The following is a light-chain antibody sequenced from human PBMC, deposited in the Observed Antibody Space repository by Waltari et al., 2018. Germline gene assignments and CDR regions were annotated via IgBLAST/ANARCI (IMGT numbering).Light chain of an antibody. Sequence: DIVMTQSPDSLAVSLGERATINCKSSQSVLYSSNNKNYLAWYQQKPGQPPKLLIYWASTRESGVPDRVSGSGSGTDFTLTISSLQAEDVAVYYCQQYYSIPYTFGQ. CDR2: WAS. CDR3: QQYYSIPYT. J-gene: IGKJ2*01. CDR1: QSVLYSSNNKNY. V-gene: IGKV4-1*01.